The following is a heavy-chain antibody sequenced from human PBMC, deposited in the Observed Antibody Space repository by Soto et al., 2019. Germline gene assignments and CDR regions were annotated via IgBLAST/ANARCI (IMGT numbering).Heavy chain of an antibody. J-gene: IGHJ4*02. Sequence: QVQLVESGGGVVQPGRSLRLACAASGFIFNNYGMHWVRQAPGKGLEWVAVMWSDGTTTYYADPVKGRFTISRDYSKNALYRQMNSLRAEDTALYYCARVGGTFGHDFDYWGQGTLVTVSS. CDR2: MWSDGTTT. V-gene: IGHV3-33*01. D-gene: IGHD1-26*01. CDR3: ARVGGTFGHDFDY. CDR1: GFIFNNYG.